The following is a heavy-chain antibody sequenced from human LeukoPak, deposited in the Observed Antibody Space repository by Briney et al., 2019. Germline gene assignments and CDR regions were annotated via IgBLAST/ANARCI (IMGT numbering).Heavy chain of an antibody. CDR2: IKLDGSEK. CDR1: GFSFGKYW. V-gene: IGHV3-7*03. D-gene: IGHD3-16*01. J-gene: IGHJ5*02. CDR3: ARVGDFRKFDP. Sequence: GGSLRLSCVASGFSFGKYWMSWVRQAPGKGLEWVANIKLDGSEKNYVDSVKGRFTISRDNTKNSLYLQMNSLRAEDTAVFYCARVGDFRKFDPWGQGTLVTVSS.